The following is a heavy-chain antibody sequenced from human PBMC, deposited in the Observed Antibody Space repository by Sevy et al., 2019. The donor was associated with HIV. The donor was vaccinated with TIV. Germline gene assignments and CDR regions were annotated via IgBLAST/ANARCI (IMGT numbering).Heavy chain of an antibody. CDR2: ISSSGSTI. V-gene: IGHV3-48*03. D-gene: IGHD2-21*02. J-gene: IGHJ3*02. Sequence: GGCLRLSCAASGFTFSSYEMNWVRQAPGKGLEWVSYISSSGSTIYYADSVKGRFTISRDNAKNSLYLQMNSLRAEDTAVYYCARAYCGGDCYSTHDAFDIWGQGTMVTVSS. CDR3: ARAYCGGDCYSTHDAFDI. CDR1: GFTFSSYE.